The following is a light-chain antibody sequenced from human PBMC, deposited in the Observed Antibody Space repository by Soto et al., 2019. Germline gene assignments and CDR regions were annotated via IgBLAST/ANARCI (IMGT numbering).Light chain of an antibody. Sequence: DIQMTQSPSTLSASVGDRVTITCRASQSISSWLAWYQEKPGKAPKLLIYGASSLESGVPSRFSGSGSGTEFTLTISSLHPDDIATYYCQQYNSYPTFGQRTKLEIK. CDR3: QQYNSYPT. CDR2: GAS. V-gene: IGKV1-5*01. CDR1: QSISSW. J-gene: IGKJ1*01.